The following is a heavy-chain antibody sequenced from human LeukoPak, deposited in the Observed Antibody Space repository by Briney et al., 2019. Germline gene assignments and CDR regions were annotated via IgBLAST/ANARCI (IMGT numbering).Heavy chain of an antibody. CDR3: ASSGAYGGRYYYYYYMDV. CDR2: ISSSGSV. V-gene: IGHV4-4*09. J-gene: IGHJ6*03. D-gene: IGHD1-26*01. CDR1: RGSISGSIRSYY. Sequence: SETLSLTCTVSRGSISGSIRSYYWSWLRQPPGKGVEWIGYISSSGSVNDNPSLRSRVTISVDTSKNQFFLNLSSVSAADTAVYYCASSGAYGGRYYYYYYMDVWGKGTTVTVSS.